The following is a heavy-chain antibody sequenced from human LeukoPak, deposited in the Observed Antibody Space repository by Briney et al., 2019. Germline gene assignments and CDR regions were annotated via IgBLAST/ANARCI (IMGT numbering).Heavy chain of an antibody. Sequence: SETLFLTCAVYGGSFSGYYWSWIRQPPGKGLEWIGEINHSGSTNYNPSLKSRVTISVDTSKNQFSLKLSSVTAADTAVYYCARGSHCSGGSCYSAYFDYWGQGTLVTVSS. CDR1: GGSFSGYY. V-gene: IGHV4-34*01. J-gene: IGHJ4*02. D-gene: IGHD2-15*01. CDR2: INHSGST. CDR3: ARGSHCSGGSCYSAYFDY.